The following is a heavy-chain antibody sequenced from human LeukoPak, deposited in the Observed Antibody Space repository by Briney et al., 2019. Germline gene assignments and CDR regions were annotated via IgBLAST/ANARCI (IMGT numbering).Heavy chain of an antibody. Sequence: PSETLSLTCTLSGGSISIGGYYWSWIRQHPGKGLEWIGYIYFSGSTYYNPSLKSRFTISVDTSKNQFSLKLSSVTAADTAVYYCARLAVGSSTSGNWFDPWGQGTLVTVSS. CDR2: IYFSGST. D-gene: IGHD2-2*01. J-gene: IGHJ5*02. V-gene: IGHV4-31*03. CDR1: GGSISIGGYY. CDR3: ARLAVGSSTSGNWFDP.